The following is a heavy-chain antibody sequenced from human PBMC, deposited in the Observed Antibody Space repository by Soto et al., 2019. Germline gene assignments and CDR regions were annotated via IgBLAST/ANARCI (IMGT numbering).Heavy chain of an antibody. V-gene: IGHV3-74*03. Sequence: PGGSLRLSCAASGFTFTSYWMHWVRQAPGKGPVWVSRINKDGTTTAYADSVRGRFTISRDNSKNTVYLQMNGLRAEDTAMYYCVSGYGRNGHDTRFDYWGQGTLVTVSS. D-gene: IGHD5-12*01. CDR3: VSGYGRNGHDTRFDY. CDR2: INKDGTTT. CDR1: GFTFTSYW. J-gene: IGHJ4*02.